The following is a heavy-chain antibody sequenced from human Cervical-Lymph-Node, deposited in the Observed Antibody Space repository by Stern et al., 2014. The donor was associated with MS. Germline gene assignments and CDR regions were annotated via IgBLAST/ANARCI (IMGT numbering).Heavy chain of an antibody. D-gene: IGHD2-8*02. J-gene: IGHJ4*02. CDR2: VYYGGAP. V-gene: IGHV4-39*01. Sequence: QLQLQESGPGLVKPSETLSLTCAVSGDSISSYTHYWAWIRQPPGKGLEWIGSVYYGGAPSSTRSRKVPVPIPVDTSKTPSSLGLNSVTAADTAVYYCAKHACTGAACPFDLWGQGTLVTVSS. CDR3: AKHACTGAACPFDL. CDR1: GDSISSYTHY.